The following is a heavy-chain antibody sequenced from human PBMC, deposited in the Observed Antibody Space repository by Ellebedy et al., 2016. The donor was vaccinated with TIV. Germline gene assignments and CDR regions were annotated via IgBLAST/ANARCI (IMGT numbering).Heavy chain of an antibody. V-gene: IGHV3-23*01. CDR1: GFTFSSYA. CDR3: ARDQYSGYVDYCGGGSCFNRDYYYYMDV. J-gene: IGHJ6*03. Sequence: PGGSLRLSCAASGFTFSSYAMTWVRQAPGKGLEWVSAITYSGGSTYYTDSVKGRFTLSSDNSKTTLYLQRNSLRAEDTAVYYCARDQYSGYVDYCGGGSCFNRDYYYYMDVWGKGTTVTVSS. D-gene: IGHD2-15*01. CDR2: ITYSGGST.